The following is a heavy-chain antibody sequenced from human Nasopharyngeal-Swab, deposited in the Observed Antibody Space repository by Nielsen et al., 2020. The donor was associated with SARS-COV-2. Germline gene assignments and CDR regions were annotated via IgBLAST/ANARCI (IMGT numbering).Heavy chain of an antibody. CDR1: GFTFSSYW. Sequence: GESLKISCAASGFTFSSYWMSWVRQAPGRGLEWLAHTKEDGTVTHYADSVKGRFSISRDSSTNTLYLQMNNVRAEDTAVYYCARDLGGGYCTTTNCPGSWGQGTLVTVSS. D-gene: IGHD2-2*01. CDR3: ARDLGGGYCTTTNCPGS. J-gene: IGHJ1*01. CDR2: TKEDGTVT. V-gene: IGHV3-7*03.